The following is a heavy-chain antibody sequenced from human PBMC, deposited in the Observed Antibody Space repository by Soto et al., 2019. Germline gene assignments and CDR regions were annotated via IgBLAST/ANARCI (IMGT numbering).Heavy chain of an antibody. J-gene: IGHJ5*02. Sequence: PGGSLRLSCVASGFTFGNSVMTWVRQTPEKGLEWVSAISGSGDITVYADSVKGRFTISRDNSKSTLYLQMKSLRAEDTAIYYCAKKVPMPTGWFNPWGQGTPVTVSS. CDR2: ISGSGDIT. CDR3: AKKVPMPTGWFNP. CDR1: GFTFGNSV. D-gene: IGHD2-2*01. V-gene: IGHV3-23*01.